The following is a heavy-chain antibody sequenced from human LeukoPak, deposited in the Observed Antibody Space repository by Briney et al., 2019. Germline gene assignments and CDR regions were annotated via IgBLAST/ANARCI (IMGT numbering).Heavy chain of an antibody. Sequence: GGSLRLSCAASGFTFSSFTMNWVRQAPGKGLEWVSSISSSSSYIYYADSVKGRFTISRDNAKNSLYLQMNSLRAEDTALYYCTIAVSLYYFDYWGQGTLVTVSS. CDR3: TIAVSLYYFDY. D-gene: IGHD2-8*01. V-gene: IGHV3-21*04. CDR1: GFTFSSFT. CDR2: ISSSSSYI. J-gene: IGHJ4*02.